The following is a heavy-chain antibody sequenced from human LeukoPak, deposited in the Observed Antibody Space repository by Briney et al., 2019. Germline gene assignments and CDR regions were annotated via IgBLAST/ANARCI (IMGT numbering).Heavy chain of an antibody. CDR3: ARAYWGSRKPPDAFDI. CDR2: INHSGST. D-gene: IGHD7-27*01. CDR1: GGSFSGYY. V-gene: IGHV4-34*01. Sequence: PSETLSLTCAVYGGSFSGYYWSWTRQPPGKGLEWIGEINHSGSTNYNPSLKSRVTISVDTSKNQFSLKLSSVTAADTAVYYCARAYWGSRKPPDAFDIWGQGTMVAVSS. J-gene: IGHJ3*02.